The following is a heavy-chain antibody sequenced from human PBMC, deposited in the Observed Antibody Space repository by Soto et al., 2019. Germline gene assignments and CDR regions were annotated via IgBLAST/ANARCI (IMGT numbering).Heavy chain of an antibody. CDR2: ISGSGGST. CDR3: AKGRTKAKLFIGLDY. V-gene: IGHV3-23*01. Sequence: GGSLRLSCAASGFTFSSYAMSWVRQAPGKGLEWVSAISGSGGSTYYADSVKGRFTISRDNSKNTLYLQMNSLRAEDTAVYYCAKGRTKAKLFIGLDYWGQGTLVTVSS. J-gene: IGHJ4*02. D-gene: IGHD1-26*01. CDR1: GFTFSSYA.